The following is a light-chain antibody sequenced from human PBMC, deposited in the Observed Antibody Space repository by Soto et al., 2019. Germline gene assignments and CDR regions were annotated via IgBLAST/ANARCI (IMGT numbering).Light chain of an antibody. CDR2: GVS. J-gene: IGLJ1*01. CDR3: SSHAGMNNWRV. CDR1: SSDIGGYNY. Sequence: QSALTQPPSASGSPGQSVTISCTGTSSDIGGYNYVSWYQQHPGKAPKLMIYGVSKRPSGVPDRFSGSKSGNTAFLTVSGLQAEDEADYYCSSHAGMNNWRVFGTGTKLTVL. V-gene: IGLV2-8*01.